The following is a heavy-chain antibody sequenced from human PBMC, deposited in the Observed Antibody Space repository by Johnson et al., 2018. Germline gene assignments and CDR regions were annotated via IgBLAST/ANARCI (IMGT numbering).Heavy chain of an antibody. Sequence: QVQLQESGPGLVKPSETLSLTCTVTGASIRSYYWGWIRQPAGEGLEWIGRMYISGNTNYNPSLKNRVRMSLDTSKNQFSLNLTSVTAADTAVYYCAREHIVIAPGGMDVWGQGITVTVSS. V-gene: IGHV4-4*07. J-gene: IGHJ6*02. D-gene: IGHD2/OR15-2a*01. CDR1: GASIRSYY. CDR3: AREHIVIAPGGMDV. CDR2: MYISGNT.